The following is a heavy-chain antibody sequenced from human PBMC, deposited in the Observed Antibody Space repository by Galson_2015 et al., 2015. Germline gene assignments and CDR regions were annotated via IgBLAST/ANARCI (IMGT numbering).Heavy chain of an antibody. V-gene: IGHV3-30*03. Sequence: SLRLSCAASGFTFRSYGMHWVRQAPGKGLEWVAVISYDGSNKYYADSVKGRLTISRDNAKNSLSLQMNSLRGDDTAVYYCTRHLGIGSGSPEFWGQGTLVAVSS. D-gene: IGHD7-27*01. CDR3: TRHLGIGSGSPEF. CDR2: ISYDGSNK. CDR1: GFTFRSYG. J-gene: IGHJ4*02.